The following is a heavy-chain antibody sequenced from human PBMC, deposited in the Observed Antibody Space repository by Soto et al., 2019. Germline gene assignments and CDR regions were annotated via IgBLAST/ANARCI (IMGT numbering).Heavy chain of an antibody. D-gene: IGHD4-4*01. Sequence: QVQLVESGGGVVQPGRSLRLSCAASGFTFSSYAMHWVRQAPGKGLEWVAVISYDGSNKYYADSVKGRFTISRDNSKNTLYLQMNSLRAEDTAVYYCARDDPPTVTTFHYYYGMDVW. J-gene: IGHJ6*01. CDR2: ISYDGSNK. CDR1: GFTFSSYA. CDR3: ARDDPPTVTTFHYYYGMDV. V-gene: IGHV3-30-3*01.